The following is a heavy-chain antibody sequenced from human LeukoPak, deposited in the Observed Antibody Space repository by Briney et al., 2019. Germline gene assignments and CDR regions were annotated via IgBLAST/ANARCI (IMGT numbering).Heavy chain of an antibody. CDR1: GFTFSSYW. D-gene: IGHD4-23*01. CDR2: INSDGSST. CDR3: AREYYGGNIYYYMDV. V-gene: IGHV3-74*01. J-gene: IGHJ6*03. Sequence: GGSLRLSCAASGFTFSSYWMHWVRQAPGKGLVWVSRINSDGSSTSYADSVKGRFTISRDNAKNTLYLQMNSLRAEDTAVYYCAREYYGGNIYYYMDVWGKGTTVTVSS.